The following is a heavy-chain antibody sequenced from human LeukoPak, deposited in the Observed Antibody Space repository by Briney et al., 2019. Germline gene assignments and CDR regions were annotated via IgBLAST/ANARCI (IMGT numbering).Heavy chain of an antibody. Sequence: SETLSLTCTVSGGSISNYYWSWIRQPAGKGLEWIGRIYSSGSTNYNPSLKSRVAMSVDTSKNQFSLKLSSVTAADTAVYDCARGGLAAGGISNYYYMDVWGKGTTVTISS. CDR1: GGSISNYY. CDR2: IYSSGST. V-gene: IGHV4-4*07. D-gene: IGHD6-13*01. J-gene: IGHJ6*03. CDR3: ARGGLAAGGISNYYYMDV.